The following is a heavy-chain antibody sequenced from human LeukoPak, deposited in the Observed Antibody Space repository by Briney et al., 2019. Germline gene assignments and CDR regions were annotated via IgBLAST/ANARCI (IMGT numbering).Heavy chain of an antibody. CDR2: IYYSGST. V-gene: IGHV4-30-4*01. Sequence: SQTLSLTCTVSGGSIGSGDYYWSWIRQPPGKGLEWIGYIYYSGSTYYNPSLKSRVTISVDTSKNQFSLKLSSVTAADTAVYYCATAWPDYYDSSGYPPDAFDIWGQGTMVTVSS. D-gene: IGHD3-22*01. CDR1: GGSIGSGDYY. J-gene: IGHJ3*02. CDR3: ATAWPDYYDSSGYPPDAFDI.